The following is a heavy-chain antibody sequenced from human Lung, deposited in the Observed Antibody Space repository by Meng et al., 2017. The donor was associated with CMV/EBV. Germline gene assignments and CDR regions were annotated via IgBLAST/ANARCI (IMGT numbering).Heavy chain of an antibody. Sequence: KASESTFTTYAMNWVRQAPGQGLEWMGWINTNTGNPTYAQGFTGRFVFSLDTSVSTAYLQISSLKAEDTAVYYCARGWGPILVAAIDYWGQGTLVTVSS. J-gene: IGHJ4*02. V-gene: IGHV7-4-1*02. CDR1: ESTFTTYA. CDR3: ARGWGPILVAAIDY. CDR2: INTNTGNP. D-gene: IGHD2-15*01.